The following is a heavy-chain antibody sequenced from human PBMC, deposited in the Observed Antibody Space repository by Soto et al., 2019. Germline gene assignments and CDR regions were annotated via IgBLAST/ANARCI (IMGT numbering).Heavy chain of an antibody. V-gene: IGHV1-69*02. CDR1: GGTFSSYT. Sequence: EASVKVSCKASGGTFSSYTISWVRQAPGQGLEWMGRIIPILGIANYAQKFQGRVTITADKSTSTAYMELSSLRSEDTAVYYCARSDCSGGSCYGAPFDYWGQGTLVTVSS. CDR2: IIPILGIA. J-gene: IGHJ4*02. CDR3: ARSDCSGGSCYGAPFDY. D-gene: IGHD2-15*01.